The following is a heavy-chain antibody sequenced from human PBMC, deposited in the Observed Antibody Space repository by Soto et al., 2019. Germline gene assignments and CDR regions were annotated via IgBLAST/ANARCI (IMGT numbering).Heavy chain of an antibody. Sequence: ASVKVSCKASGYTFTSYDINWVRQATGQGLEWMGWMNPNSGNTGYAQKFQGRVTMTRNTSISTAYMELSSLRSEDTAVYYCAKANLGFSVYYDFWSGYYLGYYYMDVWGKGTTVTVSS. D-gene: IGHD3-3*01. CDR1: GYTFTSYD. V-gene: IGHV1-8*01. CDR3: AKANLGFSVYYDFWSGYYLGYYYMDV. J-gene: IGHJ6*03. CDR2: MNPNSGNT.